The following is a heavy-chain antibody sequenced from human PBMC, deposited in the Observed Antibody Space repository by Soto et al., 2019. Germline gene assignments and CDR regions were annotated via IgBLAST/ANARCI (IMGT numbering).Heavy chain of an antibody. D-gene: IGHD3-10*01. J-gene: IGHJ5*02. Sequence: QVQLQESGPGLVKPSQTLSLTCTVSGGSISSGGYYWSWIRQHPGKGLEWIGYIYYSGSTYYNPSLKSRVTISVDTSKNQFSLKLSSVTAADTAVYYCARDRVVRGVIMGWFDPWGQGTLVTVS. CDR2: IYYSGST. CDR3: ARDRVVRGVIMGWFDP. CDR1: GGSISSGGYY. V-gene: IGHV4-31*03.